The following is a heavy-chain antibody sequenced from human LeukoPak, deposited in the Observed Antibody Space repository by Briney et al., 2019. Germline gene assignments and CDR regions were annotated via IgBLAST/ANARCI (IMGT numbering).Heavy chain of an antibody. Sequence: SQTLSLTCDISGDNVSSNSAAWSWIRQSPSRGLEWLGRAYYRSKWYHDYAVFVKRRITINPDTSENQFSLHLNSVTPEDTAVYYCARAGGEYNWNYIDYWGQGTLVTVSS. CDR1: GDNVSSNSAA. V-gene: IGHV6-1*01. CDR2: AYYRSKWYH. J-gene: IGHJ4*02. CDR3: ARAGGEYNWNYIDY. D-gene: IGHD1-20*01.